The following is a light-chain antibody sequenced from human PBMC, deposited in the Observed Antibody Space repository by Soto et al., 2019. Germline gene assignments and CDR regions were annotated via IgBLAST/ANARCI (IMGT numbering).Light chain of an antibody. J-gene: IGLJ1*01. CDR1: SSDVGGYNY. Sequence: QSALTQPRSVSGSPGQSVTISCTGTSSDVGGYNYVSWYQQHPGKAPKLMIYDVANRPSGVSNRFSGSKSGSTASLIISRLQTEDEADYYCVSYASSTTYVFGTGTKVTVL. V-gene: IGLV2-11*01. CDR2: DVA. CDR3: VSYASSTTYV.